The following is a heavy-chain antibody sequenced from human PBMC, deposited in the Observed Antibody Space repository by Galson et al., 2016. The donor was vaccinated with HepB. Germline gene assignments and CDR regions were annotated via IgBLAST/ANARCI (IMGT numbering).Heavy chain of an antibody. CDR3: ARDARQWLDYYYYYYMDV. Sequence: SLRLSCAASGLTVSDNYMTWVRQTPGKGLQWVSVLYTNGNPYYAASVKGRFTLSRDNSKNTVYLQMDSLRAKDTAVYYCARDARQWLDYYYYYYMDVWGKGTTVTVSS. V-gene: IGHV3-53*01. CDR1: GLTVSDNY. CDR2: LYTNGNP. D-gene: IGHD6-19*01. J-gene: IGHJ6*03.